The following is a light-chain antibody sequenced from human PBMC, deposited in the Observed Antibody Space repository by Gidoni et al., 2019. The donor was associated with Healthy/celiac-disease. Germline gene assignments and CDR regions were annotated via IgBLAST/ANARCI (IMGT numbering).Light chain of an antibody. J-gene: IGKJ5*01. CDR3: QQLNSYPWEIT. Sequence: DIQLTQSPSFLSASVGDRVTITCRASQGISSYLAWYQQKPGKAPKLLIYAASTLQSGVPSRFSGSGSGTEFTLTISSLQPEDFATYYCQQLNSYPWEITFGQGTRLEIK. CDR1: QGISSY. V-gene: IGKV1-9*01. CDR2: AAS.